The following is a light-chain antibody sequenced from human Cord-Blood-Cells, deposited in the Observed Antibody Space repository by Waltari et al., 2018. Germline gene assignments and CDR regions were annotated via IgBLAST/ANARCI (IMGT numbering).Light chain of an antibody. CDR1: ISDVGSYNR. CDR3: SSYTSSSTWV. CDR2: EVS. V-gene: IGLV2-18*02. Sequence: QSSLTQLPSVSGAPGQSVTISCTGTISDVGSYNRVSWYQQPPGTAPKLMIYEVSNRPSGVPDRFSGSKSGNTASLTISGLQAEDEADYYCSSYTSSSTWVFGTGTKVTVL. J-gene: IGLJ1*01.